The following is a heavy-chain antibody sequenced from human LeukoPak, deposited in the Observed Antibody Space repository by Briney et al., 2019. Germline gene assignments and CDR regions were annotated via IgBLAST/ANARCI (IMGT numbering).Heavy chain of an antibody. CDR3: ATRLPQSGSYLRSWFDP. CDR2: FDPEDGET. D-gene: IGHD1-26*01. V-gene: IGHV1-24*01. J-gene: IGHJ5*02. Sequence: GASVKVSCKVSGYTLTGLSMHWVRQAPGKGLEWMGGFDPEDGETIYAQKFQGRVTMTEDTSTDTAYMELSSLRSEDTAVYYCATRLPQSGSYLRSWFDPWGQGTLVTVSS. CDR1: GYTLTGLS.